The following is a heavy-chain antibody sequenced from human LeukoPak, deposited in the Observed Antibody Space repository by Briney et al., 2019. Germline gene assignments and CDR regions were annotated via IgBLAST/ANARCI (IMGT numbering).Heavy chain of an antibody. V-gene: IGHV4-4*07. CDR1: GGSFSNYF. CDR2: VGTSWNT. CDR3: ARVCGSATGYRLCGFDT. J-gene: IGHJ3*02. Sequence: SETLSLTCTVSGGSFSNYFWNWIRQPAGKGLDWLGRVGTSWNTNYNPSLKSRLTMSVDTSKNQFSLKVTSVTAADTAVYYCARVCGSATGYRLCGFDTCGQGTVVTVSS. D-gene: IGHD3-10*01.